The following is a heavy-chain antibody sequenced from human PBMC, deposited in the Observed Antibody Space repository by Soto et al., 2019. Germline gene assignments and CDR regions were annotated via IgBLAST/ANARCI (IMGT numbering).Heavy chain of an antibody. V-gene: IGHV4-59*13. Sequence: YWSWIRQAPGKGLEWIGNVYHTGSTDYNSSLRSRVTISVDTSKNQFSLNMNSVTAADTAVYYCARRLFGSGWTLDSWGQGALVTVSS. J-gene: IGHJ4*02. CDR1: Y. D-gene: IGHD6-19*01. CDR2: VYHTGST. CDR3: ARRLFGSGWTLDS.